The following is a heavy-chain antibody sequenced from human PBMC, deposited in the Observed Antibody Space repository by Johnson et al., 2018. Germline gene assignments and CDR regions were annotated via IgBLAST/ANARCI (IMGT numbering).Heavy chain of an antibody. D-gene: IGHD3-10*01. V-gene: IGHV3-9*01. CDR3: AKSGSYGVYYYYYGMDV. Sequence: VQLVQSGGGLVQPGRSLRLSCAASGFTFDDYAMHWVRQAPGKGLAWVSGISWNSGSIGYADYVKGRFTISRDNAKNSLYLQMNSLRAEDTALYYCAKSGSYGVYYYYYGMDVWGQGTTVTVSS. J-gene: IGHJ6*02. CDR1: GFTFDDYA. CDR2: ISWNSGSI.